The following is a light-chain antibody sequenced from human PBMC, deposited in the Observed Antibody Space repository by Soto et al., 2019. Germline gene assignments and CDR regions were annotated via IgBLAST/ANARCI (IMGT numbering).Light chain of an antibody. CDR2: AAS. CDR1: QGISKN. V-gene: IGKV1-27*01. Sequence: DIKMTQSPSSLSAFEGDRVTITCRASQGISKNLAWYQQKPGKVPNILIYAASTLKSGVPSRFSGSGSGTDFTLTISSLQPEDVATYCCQKYDSAPLTFGGGTKVDI. J-gene: IGKJ4*01. CDR3: QKYDSAPLT.